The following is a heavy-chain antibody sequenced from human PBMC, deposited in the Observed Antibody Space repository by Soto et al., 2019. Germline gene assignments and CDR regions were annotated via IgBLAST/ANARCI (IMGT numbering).Heavy chain of an antibody. V-gene: IGHV4-39*01. CDR1: GGSISSSSYY. D-gene: IGHD3-3*01. CDR2: IYYSGST. J-gene: IGHJ4*02. CDR3: ARHAYYDFWSGYFDY. Sequence: SETLSLTCTVSGGSISSSSYYWGWIRQPPGKGLEWIGSIYYSGSTYYNPSLKSRVTISVDTSKNQFSLKLSSVTAADTAVYYCARHAYYDFWSGYFDYWGQGTLVTVSS.